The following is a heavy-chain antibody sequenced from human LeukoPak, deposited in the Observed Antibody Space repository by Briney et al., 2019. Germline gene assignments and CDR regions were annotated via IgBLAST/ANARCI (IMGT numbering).Heavy chain of an antibody. V-gene: IGHV3-7*01. D-gene: IGHD2-8*01. CDR3: ARGDIVLMVYAIHLPLDY. Sequence: GGSLRLSCAASGFTFSSYWMSWVRQAPGKGLEWVANINQEGSEKYYVDSGKGRFTISRDNAKNSLYLQMNSLRAEDTAVYYCARGDIVLMVYAIHLPLDYWGQGTLVTVSS. J-gene: IGHJ4*02. CDR2: INQEGSEK. CDR1: GFTFSSYW.